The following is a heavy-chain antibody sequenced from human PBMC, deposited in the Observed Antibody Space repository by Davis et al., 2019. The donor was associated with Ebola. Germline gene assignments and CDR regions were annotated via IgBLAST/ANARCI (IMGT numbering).Heavy chain of an antibody. CDR1: GFTFSSYS. CDR2: IWYDGSRK. D-gene: IGHD2-2*01. CDR3: AKAPIGGYGSSTRCYSYYDGMDV. Sequence: AGSLRLSCAASGFTFSSYSMNRVRQAPDKGREGVAGIWYDGSRKYYGDSVKGRFTISRDNSNNLLYLQMNSMRAEDTAVYYCAKAPIGGYGSSTRCYSYYDGMDVWGQGTTVTVSS. J-gene: IGHJ6*02. V-gene: IGHV3-30*02.